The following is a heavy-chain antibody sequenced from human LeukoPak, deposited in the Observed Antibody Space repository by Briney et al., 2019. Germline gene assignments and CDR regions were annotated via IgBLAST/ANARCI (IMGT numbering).Heavy chain of an antibody. D-gene: IGHD6-19*01. V-gene: IGHV3-21*01. J-gene: IGHJ4*02. CDR2: ISSSSSYI. Sequence: GGSLRLSCAASGFTFSSYSMNWVRQAPGKGLEWVSSISSSSSYIYYADSVKGRFTISRDNAKNSLYLQMNSLRAEDTAVYYCARDVPVAGVDYWGQGTLVTASS. CDR3: ARDVPVAGVDY. CDR1: GFTFSSYS.